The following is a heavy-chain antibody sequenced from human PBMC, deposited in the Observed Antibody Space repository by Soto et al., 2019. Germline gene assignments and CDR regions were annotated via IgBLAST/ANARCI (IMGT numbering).Heavy chain of an antibody. CDR3: ARERGNSWYYYYGMDV. J-gene: IGHJ6*02. CDR2: ISYDGSNK. D-gene: IGHD6-13*01. Sequence: GGSLRLSCAASGFTFSSYAMHWVRQAPGKGLEWVAVISYDGSNKYYADSEKGRFTISRNNSKNTLYQLMNSLRAEDAAVYYWARERGNSWYYYYGMDVWGQGTTVTVSS. CDR1: GFTFSSYA. V-gene: IGHV3-30-3*01.